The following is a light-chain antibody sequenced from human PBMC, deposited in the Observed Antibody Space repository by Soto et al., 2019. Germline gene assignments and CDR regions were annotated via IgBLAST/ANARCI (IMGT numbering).Light chain of an antibody. CDR3: AAWDDSLNGWV. J-gene: IGLJ3*02. CDR2: SNH. CDR1: HSNIGRNS. V-gene: IGLV1-44*01. Sequence: QSVLTQPPSASGTPGQRVTISCSGSHSNIGRNSVNWYRQLPGTAPKLLIYSNHQRPSGVPDRFSGSKSGTSASLAISGLQSEDEANYYCAAWDDSLNGWVFGGGTKLTVL.